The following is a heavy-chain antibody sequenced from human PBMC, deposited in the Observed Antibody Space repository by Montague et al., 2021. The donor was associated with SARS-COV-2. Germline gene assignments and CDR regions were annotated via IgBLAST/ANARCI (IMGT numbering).Heavy chain of an antibody. V-gene: IGHV3-33*08. CDR2: IWYDGSNK. J-gene: IGHJ4*02. CDR1: GFTFSSYG. D-gene: IGHD6-13*01. CDR3: ARDLQLADPFDY. Sequence: SLRLSCAASGFTFSSYGMHWVRQAPGKGLEWVAVIWYDGSNKYYADSVKGRFTISRDNSKDTLYLQMNSLRAEDTAVHYCARDLQLADPFDYWGQGTLVTVSS.